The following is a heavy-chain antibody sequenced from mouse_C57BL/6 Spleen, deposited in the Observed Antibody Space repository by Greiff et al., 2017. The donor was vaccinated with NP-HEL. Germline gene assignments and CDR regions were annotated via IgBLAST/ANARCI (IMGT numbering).Heavy chain of an antibody. J-gene: IGHJ2*01. CDR3: ARSWGDFDY. CDR2: IYPGSGNT. CDR1: GYSFTSYY. D-gene: IGHD4-1*01. V-gene: IGHV1-66*01. Sequence: VQLQQSGPELVKPGASVKISCKASGYSFTSYYIHWVKQRPGQGLEWIGWIYPGSGNTKYNEKFKGKATLTADTSSSTAYMQLSSLTSEDAAVYYCARSWGDFDYWGQGTTLTVSS.